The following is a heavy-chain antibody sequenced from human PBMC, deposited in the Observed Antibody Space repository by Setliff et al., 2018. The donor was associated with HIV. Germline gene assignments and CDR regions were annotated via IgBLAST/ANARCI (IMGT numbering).Heavy chain of an antibody. D-gene: IGHD3-3*01. J-gene: IGHJ3*02. CDR2: IHSSGNT. Sequence: PSETLSLTCAVYGVYGVYRDQYSWSWIRQPPGQGLEWIGEIHSSGNTNYSPSLKGRVTISVDTPKNQYSLNLKSVTAADTAVYYCARVREGFLPYDALEIWGQGTMVTVSS. CDR1: GVYRDQYS. V-gene: IGHV4-34*01. CDR3: ARVREGFLPYDALEI.